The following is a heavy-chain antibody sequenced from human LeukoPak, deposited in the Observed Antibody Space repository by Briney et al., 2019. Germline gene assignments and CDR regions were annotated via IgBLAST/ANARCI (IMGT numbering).Heavy chain of an antibody. J-gene: IGHJ4*02. V-gene: IGHV3-30-3*01. Sequence: GGSLRLSCAASGFTFSSYAMHWVRQAPGKGLEWVAVIPYDGSNKYYADSVKGRFTISRDNSKNTLYLQMNSLRAEDTAVYYCADGYNRNYWGQGTLVTVSS. CDR2: IPYDGSNK. D-gene: IGHD5-12*01. CDR3: ADGYNRNY. CDR1: GFTFSSYA.